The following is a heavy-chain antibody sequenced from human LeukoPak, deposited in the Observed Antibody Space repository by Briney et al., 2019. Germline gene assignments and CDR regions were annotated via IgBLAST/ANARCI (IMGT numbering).Heavy chain of an antibody. D-gene: IGHD2-15*01. V-gene: IGHV3-23*01. CDR2: ISGSDDNT. J-gene: IGHJ4*02. Sequence: GGSLRLSCAASGFIFSNYAMSWVRQAPGKGLEWVSAISGSDDNTYYADSVRGRFTISRDSSKNTLYLQMNSLRAEDTAIYFCAKSRSGVSSCYNYWGQGTLVAVSS. CDR3: AKSRSGVSSCYNY. CDR1: GFIFSNYA.